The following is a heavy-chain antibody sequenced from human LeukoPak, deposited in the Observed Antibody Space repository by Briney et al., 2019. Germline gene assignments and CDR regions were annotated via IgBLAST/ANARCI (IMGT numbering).Heavy chain of an antibody. CDR2: INPNSGGT. D-gene: IGHD4-17*01. CDR1: GYTFTDYY. V-gene: IGHV1-2*02. CDR3: AREARPLDYGDYDYYYYYYMDV. J-gene: IGHJ6*03. Sequence: ASVKVSCKASGYTFTDYYMHWVRQAPGQGLEWMGWINPNSGGTNYAQKFQGRVTMTRDTSISTAYMELSSLRSEDTAVYYCAREARPLDYGDYDYYYYYYMDVWGKGTTVTVSS.